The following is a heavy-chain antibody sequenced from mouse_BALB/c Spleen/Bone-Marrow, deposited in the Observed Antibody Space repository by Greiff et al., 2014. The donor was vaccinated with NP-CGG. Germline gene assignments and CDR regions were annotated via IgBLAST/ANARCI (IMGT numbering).Heavy chain of an antibody. J-gene: IGHJ3*01. D-gene: IGHD2-4*01. CDR2: ISYSGST. CDR1: GYSITRDYA. CDR3: ARSSSYDYDVGFAY. Sequence: QSGPGLVKPSQSLSLTCIVPGYSITRDYAWNWIRQFPGNKLEWMGYISYSGSTTYNPSLESRISITRDTSKNQFFLQLNSVTTEDTATYYCARSSSYDYDVGFAYWGQGTLVTVSA. V-gene: IGHV3-2*02.